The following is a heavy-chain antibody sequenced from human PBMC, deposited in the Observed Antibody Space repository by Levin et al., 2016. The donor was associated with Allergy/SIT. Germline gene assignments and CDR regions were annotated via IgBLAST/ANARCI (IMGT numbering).Heavy chain of an antibody. CDR3: ANIPTSGYFGRYYFDS. J-gene: IGHJ4*02. Sequence: SETLSLTCTVSGDSIRSSTYSWAWIRQPPEMGLEWIGYIYYSGSTYNNPSLQSRVTISVDTSENQFFLKLNSVTAADTAVYYCANIPTSGYFGRYYFDSWGQGTLVTVSS. CDR2: IYYSGST. V-gene: IGHV4-39*01. D-gene: IGHD5-12*01. CDR1: GDSIRSSTYS.